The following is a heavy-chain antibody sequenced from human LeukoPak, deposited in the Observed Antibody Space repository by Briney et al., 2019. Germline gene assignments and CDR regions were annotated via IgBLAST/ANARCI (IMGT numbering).Heavy chain of an antibody. Sequence: GGSLRLSCAASGFTFSSYWMSWVRQAPGKGLEWVANIKQDGSEKYYVDSVKGRSTISRDNAKNSLYLKMNSLRAEDTAVYYCARVEESSCYHYFDYWGQGTLVTVSS. CDR1: GFTFSSYW. J-gene: IGHJ4*02. V-gene: IGHV3-7*01. CDR2: IKQDGSEK. D-gene: IGHD3-22*01. CDR3: ARVEESSCYHYFDY.